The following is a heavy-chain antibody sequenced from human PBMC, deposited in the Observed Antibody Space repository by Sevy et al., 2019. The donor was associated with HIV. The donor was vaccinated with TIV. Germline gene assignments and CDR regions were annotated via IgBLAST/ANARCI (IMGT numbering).Heavy chain of an antibody. V-gene: IGHV1-24*01. CDR3: TTVGLRYYSGSSSYQGDWFDP. CDR1: GYTLTKLS. Sequence: ASVKVSCKVSGYTLTKLSIHWVRQAPGKGLEWMGEFAPQYGETIYAQRFQGRLTMTEDTSPDTAFMELSSLTSEDTAIYYCTTVGLRYYSGSSSYQGDWFDPWSQGTLVTVSS. CDR2: FAPQYGET. J-gene: IGHJ5*02. D-gene: IGHD2-15*01.